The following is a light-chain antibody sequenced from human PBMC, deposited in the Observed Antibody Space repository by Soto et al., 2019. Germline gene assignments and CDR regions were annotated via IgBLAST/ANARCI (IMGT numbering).Light chain of an antibody. CDR3: QQYGSSPWT. Sequence: EIVLTQSPGTLSLSPGERATLSCRASQSVSSSYLAWYQQKPGQAPRLLIYGASSRATGIPDRFSGSGSGTDFTLTISRLEPEDFAEYYCQQYGSSPWTFGQATNLEIK. CDR2: GAS. J-gene: IGKJ1*01. CDR1: QSVSSSY. V-gene: IGKV3-20*01.